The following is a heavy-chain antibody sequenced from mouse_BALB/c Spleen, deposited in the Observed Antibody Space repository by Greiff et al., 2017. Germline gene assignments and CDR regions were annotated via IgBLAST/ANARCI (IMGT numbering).Heavy chain of an antibody. V-gene: IGHV1-74*01. CDR1: GYSFTRYW. D-gene: IGHD3-3*01. CDR3: AKGTSYYAMDY. Sequence: QVQLQQSGPQLVRPGASVKISCKASGYSFTRYWMHWVKQRPGHGLEWIGMIDPSDSETRLNQKFKDKATLTVDKSSSTAYMHLSSPTSEDSAVYYCAKGTSYYAMDYWGQGTSVTVSS. CDR2: IDPSDSET. J-gene: IGHJ4*01.